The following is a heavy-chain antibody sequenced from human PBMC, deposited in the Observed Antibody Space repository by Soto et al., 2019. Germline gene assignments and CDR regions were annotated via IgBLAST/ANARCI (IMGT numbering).Heavy chain of an antibody. CDR3: ARETRTLGYRPFDY. Sequence: QVQLVQSGAEVKKPGSSVKVSCKASGGTFSSYAISWVRQAPGQGLEWMGGIIPIFGTANYGQKFQGRVTSTADESTSTADMELSSLRSEDTAVYYCARETRTLGYRPFDYWGQGTLFTVSS. D-gene: IGHD2-2*02. CDR2: IIPIFGTA. CDR1: GGTFSSYA. V-gene: IGHV1-69*01. J-gene: IGHJ4*02.